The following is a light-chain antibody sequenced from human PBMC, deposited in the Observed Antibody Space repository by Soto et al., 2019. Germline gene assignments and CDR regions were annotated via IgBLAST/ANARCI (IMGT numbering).Light chain of an antibody. J-gene: IGKJ5*01. Sequence: EIALTQSPATLSLSPGETATLSCRASQNVDKFLDWYQQRPGQPPRLLIFDSSNRATGVPVRFSGSGSGTVFTLTIGSLEPEDSAVSYCQQRKNWPPITFGQGTRLEIK. CDR2: DSS. CDR3: QQRKNWPPIT. CDR1: QNVDKF. V-gene: IGKV3-11*01.